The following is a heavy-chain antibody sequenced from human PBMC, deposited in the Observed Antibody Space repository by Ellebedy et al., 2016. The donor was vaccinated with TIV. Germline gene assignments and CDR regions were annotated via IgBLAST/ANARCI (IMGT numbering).Heavy chain of an antibody. CDR3: ASSPYGDYGIGY. CDR2: IHDTGNS. J-gene: IGHJ4*02. V-gene: IGHV4-59*11. CDR1: GGSISSHY. Sequence: SETLSLXCTVPGGSISSHYWSWIRQPPGKGLEWIGYIHDTGNSNYNPSLKSRVTMLVDTSKNQFSLKLGSVTAADTAVYYCASSPYGDYGIGYWGQGTLVTVSS. D-gene: IGHD4-17*01.